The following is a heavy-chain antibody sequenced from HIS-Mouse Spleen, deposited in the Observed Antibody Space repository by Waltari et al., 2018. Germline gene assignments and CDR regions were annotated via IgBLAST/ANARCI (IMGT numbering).Heavy chain of an antibody. J-gene: IGHJ2*01. Sequence: QLQLQESGPGLVKPSETLSLTCTVSGGSISSSSYYWGWIRQPPGEGLGWIESIYYSGRTSYNPSLKIRVTISVDTSKNQFSLKLSSVTAADTAVYYCAREIPYSSSWYDWYFDLWGRGTLVTVSS. CDR3: AREIPYSSSWYDWYFDL. CDR1: GGSISSSSYY. D-gene: IGHD6-13*01. V-gene: IGHV4-39*07. CDR2: IYYSGRT.